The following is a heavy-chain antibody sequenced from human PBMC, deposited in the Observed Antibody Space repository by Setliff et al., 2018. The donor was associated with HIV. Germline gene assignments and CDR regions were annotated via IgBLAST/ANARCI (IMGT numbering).Heavy chain of an antibody. V-gene: IGHV1-18*04. CDR3: ARVTRFLESFSTKNYFDY. CDR1: GYTFPNYG. J-gene: IGHJ4*02. Sequence: ASVKVSCKASGYTFPNYGITWVRQAPGQGLEWMGWISAYNGNTKYAQRIQGRVTMTTDTFTSTAYMELRSLRSGDTAVYYCARVTRFLESFSTKNYFDYWGQGALVTVSS. D-gene: IGHD3-3*01. CDR2: ISAYNGNT.